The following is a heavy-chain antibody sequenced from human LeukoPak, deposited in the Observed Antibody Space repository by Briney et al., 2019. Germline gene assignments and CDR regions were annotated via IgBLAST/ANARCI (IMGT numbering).Heavy chain of an antibody. Sequence: PGGSLRLSCAASGFTFDDYAMHWVRQAPGKGLEWVSGISWNSGSIGYADSVKGRFTISRDNAKNSLYLQMNSLRAEDTALYYCAKVSLHCSSTSCYGGAFDIWDQGTMVTVSS. V-gene: IGHV3-9*01. J-gene: IGHJ3*02. D-gene: IGHD2-2*01. CDR1: GFTFDDYA. CDR3: AKVSLHCSSTSCYGGAFDI. CDR2: ISWNSGSI.